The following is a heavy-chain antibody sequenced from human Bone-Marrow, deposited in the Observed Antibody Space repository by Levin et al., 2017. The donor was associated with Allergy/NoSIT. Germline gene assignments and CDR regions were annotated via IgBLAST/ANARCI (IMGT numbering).Heavy chain of an antibody. V-gene: IGHV2-70*01. CDR2: IDWDGDK. CDR1: GFSLSTTGMC. D-gene: IGHD1-26*01. CDR3: ARSVGFRYFFDH. Sequence: SGPTLVKPTQTLTLTCSFSGFSLSTTGMCVNWIRQSPGKAPEWLALIDWDGDKYYNTSLQTRVTISRDVSKSQVVLTMTTMDPLDTGTYYCARSVGFRYFFDHWGQGALVTVSS. J-gene: IGHJ4*02.